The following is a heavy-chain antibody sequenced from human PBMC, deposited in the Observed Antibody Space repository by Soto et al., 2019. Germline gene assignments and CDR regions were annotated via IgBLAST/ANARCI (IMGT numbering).Heavy chain of an antibody. CDR2: ISYDGSNK. V-gene: IGHV3-30-3*01. J-gene: IGHJ6*02. CDR3: ARGGAITMVRGVIFYPNYGMDV. CDR1: GFTFSSYA. Sequence: QVQLVESGGGVVQPGRSLRLSCAASGFTFSSYAMHWVRQAPGKGLEWVAVISYDGSNKYYADSVKGRFTISRDNSKNTLYLQMNSLRAEDTAVYYCARGGAITMVRGVIFYPNYGMDVWGQGTTVTVSS. D-gene: IGHD3-10*01.